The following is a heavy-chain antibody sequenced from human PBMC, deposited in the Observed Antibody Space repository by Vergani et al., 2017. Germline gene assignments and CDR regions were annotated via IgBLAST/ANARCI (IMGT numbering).Heavy chain of an antibody. J-gene: IGHJ3*02. CDR1: GGSISSGDYY. Sequence: QVQLQESGPGLVKPSQTLSLTCTVSGGSISSGDYYWNWIRQHPGKGLEWIGYIYYSGSTYYNPSLKSRVTISVDTSKNQFSLKLSSVTAADTAVYYCARVRRIYSSSWYDAFDIWGQGTMVTVSS. D-gene: IGHD6-13*01. V-gene: IGHV4-31*03. CDR2: IYYSGST. CDR3: ARVRRIYSSSWYDAFDI.